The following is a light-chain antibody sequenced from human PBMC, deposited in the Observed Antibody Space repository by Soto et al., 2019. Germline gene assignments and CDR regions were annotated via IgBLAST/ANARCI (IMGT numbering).Light chain of an antibody. J-gene: IGKJ2*01. Sequence: EIVLTQSPGTLSLSPGERATLSCRASQSVKNSYLAWYQQKPGQSPRLVIYGVSNRATGIPNRFSGGGFGTDFTLTTSRLEPEDFAVYYCQQYGSSPYTFGQGTKVDIK. CDR3: QQYGSSPYT. CDR1: QSVKNSY. CDR2: GVS. V-gene: IGKV3-20*01.